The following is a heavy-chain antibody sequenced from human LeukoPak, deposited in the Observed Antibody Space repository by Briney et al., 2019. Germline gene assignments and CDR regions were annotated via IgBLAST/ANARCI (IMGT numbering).Heavy chain of an antibody. CDR3: ASSPNWNEAEYYFEH. V-gene: IGHV3-7*01. CDR2: INQDTIKK. CDR1: GFTDSGLTFSSEW. J-gene: IGHJ4*02. D-gene: IGHD1-1*01. Sequence: GGSLRLSCAGSGFTDSGLTFSSEWMSWVRQPPGKGLEWVANINQDTIKKYYLDSVKGRFTISRDHAKNSLYLQMNSLRAEDTAVYFCASSPNWNEAEYYFEHWGRGTLVIVAS.